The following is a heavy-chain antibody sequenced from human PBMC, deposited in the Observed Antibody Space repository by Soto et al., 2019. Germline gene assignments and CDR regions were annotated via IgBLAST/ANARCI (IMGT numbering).Heavy chain of an antibody. CDR2: IRYDGSNK. Sequence: QVQLVASGGGVVQPGASLSLASAASGFTINSYGMHWVRQAPGQGMEWVAVIRYDGSNKYYADSVKGRFTITRDNSKNKLYLQMNRLRAEDTAVYYCARDPCFDCRLDAFDIWGQGTMVTVSS. CDR1: GFTINSYG. CDR3: ARDPCFDCRLDAFDI. J-gene: IGHJ3*02. V-gene: IGHV3-33*01. D-gene: IGHD5-12*01.